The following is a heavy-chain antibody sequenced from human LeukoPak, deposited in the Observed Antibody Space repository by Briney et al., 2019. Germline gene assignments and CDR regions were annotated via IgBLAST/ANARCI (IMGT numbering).Heavy chain of an antibody. D-gene: IGHD1-26*01. CDR1: GGSISSGSYY. Sequence: PSQTLSLTCTFSGGSISSGSYYWSWIRQPAGKGLEWIGRIYTSGSTNYNPSLKSRVTISVDTSKNQFSLKLSSVTAADTAVYYCARTRFPMWEYQDYWGQGTLVTVSP. CDR2: IYTSGST. J-gene: IGHJ4*02. V-gene: IGHV4-61*02. CDR3: ARTRFPMWEYQDY.